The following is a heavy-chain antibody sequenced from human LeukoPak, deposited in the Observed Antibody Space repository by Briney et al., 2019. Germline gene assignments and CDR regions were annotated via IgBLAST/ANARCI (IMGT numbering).Heavy chain of an antibody. CDR1: GFTFSSYG. V-gene: IGHV3-33*06. CDR3: AKDGVNIVVVPAARTYYYCYYYMDV. D-gene: IGHD2-2*01. Sequence: PGRSLRLSCAASGFTFSSYGMHWVRQAPGKGLEWVAVIWYDGSNKYYADSVKGRFTISRDNSKNTLYLQMNSLRAEDTAVYYCAKDGVNIVVVPAARTYYYCYYYMDVWGKGTTVTVSS. J-gene: IGHJ6*03. CDR2: IWYDGSNK.